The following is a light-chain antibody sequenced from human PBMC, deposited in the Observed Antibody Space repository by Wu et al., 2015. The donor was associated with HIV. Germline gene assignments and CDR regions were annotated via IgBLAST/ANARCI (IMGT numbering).Light chain of an antibody. CDR1: QSLSTY. CDR3: QQRTNWPPELT. J-gene: IGKJ4*01. CDR2: DAS. V-gene: IGKV3-11*01. Sequence: ETVLTQSPATLSLSPGDRATLSCRASQSLSTYLAWYQQKPGQAPRLLIYDASNRAPGVPARFGGSGSETDLTLTISSLEPEDFAVYYCQQRTNWPPELTFGGGTKVEIK.